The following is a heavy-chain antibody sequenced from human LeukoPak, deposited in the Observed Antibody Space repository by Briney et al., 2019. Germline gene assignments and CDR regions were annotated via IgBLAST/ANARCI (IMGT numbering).Heavy chain of an antibody. CDR1: GFTFSSNG. CDR2: IQYDGSKK. CDR3: AKAGIRTYPRKFDP. J-gene: IGHJ5*02. Sequence: GGSLRLSCVASGFTFSSNGMHWVRQAPGKGLEWVTFIQYDGSKKYYADSVKGRFAISRDNSKNTLYLQMNSLRAEDTAVYYCAKAGIRTYPRKFDPWGQGTLVTVSS. D-gene: IGHD3-3*02. V-gene: IGHV3-30*02.